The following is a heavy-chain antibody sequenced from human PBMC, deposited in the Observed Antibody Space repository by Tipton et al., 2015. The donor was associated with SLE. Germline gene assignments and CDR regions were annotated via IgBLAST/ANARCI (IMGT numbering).Heavy chain of an antibody. D-gene: IGHD6-19*01. CDR2: INHSGSN. V-gene: IGHV4-34*01. CDR3: ASRGRMIAVAVRHAFDS. CDR1: GGSFSGYY. J-gene: IGHJ3*01. Sequence: TLSLTCAVYGGSFSGYYWSWIRQPPGKGLEWIGEINHSGSNNYNPSLKSRVAISVDTSKKQFSLKLSSVTAADTAVYYCASRGRMIAVAVRHAFDSWGQGTLVTVSS.